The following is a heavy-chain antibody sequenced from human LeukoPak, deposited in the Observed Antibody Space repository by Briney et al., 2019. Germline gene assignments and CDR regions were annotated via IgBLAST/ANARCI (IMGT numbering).Heavy chain of an antibody. CDR1: GFTFSSYW. J-gene: IGHJ4*01. CDR3: ARRRYYFDY. V-gene: IGHV3-48*04. CDR2: ISSSGSTI. Sequence: GGSLRLSCAASGFTFSSYWMSWVRQAPGKGLEWVSYISSSGSTIYYADSVKGRFTISRDNAKNSLYLQMNSLRAEDTAVYYCARRRYYFDYWXXXXLVTVSS.